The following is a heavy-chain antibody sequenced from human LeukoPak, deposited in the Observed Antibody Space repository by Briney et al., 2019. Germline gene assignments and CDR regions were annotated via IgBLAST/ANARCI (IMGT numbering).Heavy chain of an antibody. V-gene: IGHV4-34*01. CDR2: INPGGST. CDR1: GGSFSDDY. D-gene: IGHD5-24*01. CDR3: ARVHGHNLGTLDY. J-gene: IGHJ4*02. Sequence: SEPLSLTCTVSGGSFSDDYWSWVRQPPGEGLQWIGEINPGGSTNKNPSLQSRLIMSVDTSKNQFSLNLTSVTAADTAVYYCARVHGHNLGTLDYWGQGILVTVTS.